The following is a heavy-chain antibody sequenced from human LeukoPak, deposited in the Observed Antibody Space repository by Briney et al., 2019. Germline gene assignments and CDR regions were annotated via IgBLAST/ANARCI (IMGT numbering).Heavy chain of an antibody. D-gene: IGHD1-14*01. CDR1: GDSISKYY. CDR2: IYPGGIS. J-gene: IGHJ3*02. CDR3: ARGPLTEAHTFDI. V-gene: IGHV4-4*07. Sequence: SETLSITCTVSGDSISKYYWTWIRQPAGKGLDWIGRIYPGGISYFNPSLKSRVTLSVDTSKNQFSLRLTSVTAADTAVYYCARGPLTEAHTFDIWGQGTMVTVS.